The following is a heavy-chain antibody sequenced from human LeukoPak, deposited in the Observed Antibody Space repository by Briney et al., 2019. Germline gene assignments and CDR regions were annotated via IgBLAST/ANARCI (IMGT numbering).Heavy chain of an antibody. D-gene: IGHD6-13*01. J-gene: IGHJ4*02. CDR3: AKAGGSWLLKRGFDY. Sequence: GGSLRLSYAASGFTFSSYAMSWVRQAPGKGLEWVSAISGSGGSTYYADSVKGRFTISRDNSKNTLYLQMNSLRAEDTAVYYCAKAGGSWLLKRGFDYWGQGTLVTVSS. V-gene: IGHV3-23*01. CDR1: GFTFSSYA. CDR2: ISGSGGST.